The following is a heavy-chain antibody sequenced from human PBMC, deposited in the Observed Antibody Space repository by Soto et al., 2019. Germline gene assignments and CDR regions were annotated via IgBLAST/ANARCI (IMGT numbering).Heavy chain of an antibody. CDR1: GYTFTSYD. J-gene: IGHJ6*03. CDR2: MNPNSGNT. V-gene: IGHV1-8*01. Sequence: QVQLVQSGAEVKKPGASVKVSCKASGYTFTSYDINWVRQATGQGLEWMGWMNPNSGNTGYAQKFQGRVTINRNTSISTAYMELSSRRSKDTAVYYCARGRRVVGVPAAYYMDVWGKGTTVTVSS. D-gene: IGHD2-2*01. CDR3: ARGRRVVGVPAAYYMDV.